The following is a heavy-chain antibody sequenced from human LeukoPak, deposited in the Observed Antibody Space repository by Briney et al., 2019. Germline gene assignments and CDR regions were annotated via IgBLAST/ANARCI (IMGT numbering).Heavy chain of an antibody. J-gene: IGHJ4*02. Sequence: GGSLRLSCAAFGFTFSSYSMNWVRQAPGKGLEWVSFISSSSSYIYYADSVKGRFTISRDNAKNSLYLQMNSLRAEDTALYYCAKDLSSGTGRGFDYWGQGTLVTVSS. CDR2: ISSSSSYI. CDR1: GFTFSSYS. D-gene: IGHD3/OR15-3a*01. V-gene: IGHV3-21*04. CDR3: AKDLSSGTGRGFDY.